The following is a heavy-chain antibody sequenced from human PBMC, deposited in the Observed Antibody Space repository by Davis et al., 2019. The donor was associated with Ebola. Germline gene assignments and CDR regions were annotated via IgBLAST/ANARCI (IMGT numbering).Heavy chain of an antibody. CDR2: IYYSGST. V-gene: IGHV4-39*01. CDR3: ASEIAAAGVL. CDR1: GGSISSSSYY. Sequence: MPSETLSLTCTVSGGSISSSSYYWGWIRQPPGKGLEWIGSIYYSGSTYYNPSLKSRVTISVDTSKNQFSLKLSSVTAADTAVYYCASEIAAAGVLWGQGTLVTVSS. D-gene: IGHD6-13*01. J-gene: IGHJ4*02.